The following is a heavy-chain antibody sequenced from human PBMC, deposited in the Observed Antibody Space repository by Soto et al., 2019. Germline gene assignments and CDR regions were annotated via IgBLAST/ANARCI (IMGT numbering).Heavy chain of an antibody. D-gene: IGHD6-19*01. V-gene: IGHV3-9*01. Sequence: GGSLRLSCAASGFTFDDYAMHWVRQAPGKGLEWVSGISWNSGSIGYADSVKGRFTITRDNAKNSLYLQMNSLRAEDTALYYCAKDLNQYSSGWYDAFDIWGQGTMVTGS. CDR2: ISWNSGSI. CDR1: GFTFDDYA. J-gene: IGHJ3*02. CDR3: AKDLNQYSSGWYDAFDI.